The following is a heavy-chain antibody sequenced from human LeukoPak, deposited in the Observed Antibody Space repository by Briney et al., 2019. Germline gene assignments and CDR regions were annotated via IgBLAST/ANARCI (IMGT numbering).Heavy chain of an antibody. CDR2: ISSSSSYI. CDR1: GFTFSSYS. V-gene: IGHV3-21*01. Sequence: PGGSLRLSCAASGFTFSSYSMNWVRQAPGKGLEWVSSISSSSSYIYYADSVKGRFTISRDNAKNSLYLQMNSLRAEDTAVYYCARDGSGIAVAGVTLDYWGQGTLVTVSS. CDR3: ARDGSGIAVAGVTLDY. J-gene: IGHJ4*02. D-gene: IGHD6-19*01.